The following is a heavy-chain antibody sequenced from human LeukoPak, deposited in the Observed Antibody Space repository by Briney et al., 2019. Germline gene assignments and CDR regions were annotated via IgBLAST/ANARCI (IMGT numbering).Heavy chain of an antibody. CDR2: ISYDGSNK. J-gene: IGHJ4*02. CDR3: ARDRVIGRCEFDY. CDR1: GFTFSSYA. V-gene: IGHV3-30-3*01. Sequence: GGSLRLSCAASGFTFSSYAMHWARQAPGKGLEWVAVISYDGSNKYYADSVKGRFTISRDNSKNTLYLQMNSLRAEDTAVYYCARDRVIGRCEFDYWGQGTLVTVSS. D-gene: IGHD1-26*01.